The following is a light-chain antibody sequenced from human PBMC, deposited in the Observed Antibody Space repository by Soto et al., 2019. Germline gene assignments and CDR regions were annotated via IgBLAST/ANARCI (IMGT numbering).Light chain of an antibody. Sequence: EIVLTQSPGTLSLSPGERATLSCRASQSVSSSYLAWYQQKPGQAPRFLIYGASSRATGIPDRFSGSGSGTDFTLTISRLEPEDFAVYYCQQRSNWPLTFGGGTKVDI. CDR3: QQRSNWPLT. CDR2: GAS. CDR1: QSVSSSY. J-gene: IGKJ4*01. V-gene: IGKV3D-20*02.